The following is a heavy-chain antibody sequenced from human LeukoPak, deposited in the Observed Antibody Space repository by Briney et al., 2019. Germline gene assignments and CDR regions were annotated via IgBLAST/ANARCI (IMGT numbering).Heavy chain of an antibody. J-gene: IGHJ6*02. CDR2: ISSSSSTI. Sequence: GGSLRLSCAASGFTFSSYTMNWVRQAPGKGLEWVSFISSSSSTIYYADSVKGRFTISRDNAKNSLYLQMNSLRAEDTAVYYCTRERYYTSGGMDVWGQGTTVTVSS. CDR1: GFTFSSYT. CDR3: TRERYYTSGGMDV. D-gene: IGHD3-10*01. V-gene: IGHV3-48*04.